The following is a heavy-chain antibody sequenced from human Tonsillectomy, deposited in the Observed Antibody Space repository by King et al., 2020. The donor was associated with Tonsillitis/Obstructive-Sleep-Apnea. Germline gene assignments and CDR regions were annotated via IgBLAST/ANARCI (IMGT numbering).Heavy chain of an antibody. CDR2: ISAYNGNT. CDR3: ARDSMSHYYDSSAYYTFAY. J-gene: IGHJ4*02. CDR1: GYTFTNHG. D-gene: IGHD3-22*01. V-gene: IGHV1-18*01. Sequence: QLVQSGAEVKKPGASVKVSCKASGYTFTNHGISWVRQAPGQGLEWMGWISAYNGNTNSAQKLQGRVTMTIDTSTSTAFMELRSLRSDDTAVYYCARDSMSHYYDSSAYYTFAYWGQGTLVTVSS.